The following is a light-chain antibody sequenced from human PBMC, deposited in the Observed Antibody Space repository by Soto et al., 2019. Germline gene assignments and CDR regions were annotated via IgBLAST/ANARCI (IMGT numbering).Light chain of an antibody. Sequence: EIVLTQSPGTLSLSPGERGTLSCRASQSVGNNYLAWYQHKPGQAPRLLIYGASSRATGIPARFRGSGFGTDFTLTISSLEPEDFAVYYCQQRSDWPFLTFGGGTKVDIK. V-gene: IGKV3D-20*02. CDR1: QSVGNNY. CDR3: QQRSDWPFLT. CDR2: GAS. J-gene: IGKJ4*01.